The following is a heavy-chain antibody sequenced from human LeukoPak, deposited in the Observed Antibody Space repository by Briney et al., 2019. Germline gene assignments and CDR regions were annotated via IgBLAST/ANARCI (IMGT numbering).Heavy chain of an antibody. V-gene: IGHV4-39*01. CDR2: IYYSGST. CDR3: VRHGSRMVWFGELSGYYFDY. CDR1: GGSISSSSYY. D-gene: IGHD3-10*01. J-gene: IGHJ4*02. Sequence: PSETLSLTCTVSGGSISSSSYYWGWIRQPPGKGLEWIGSIYYSGSTYYNPSLKSRVTISVDTSKNQFSLKLSSVTAADTAVYYCVRHGSRMVWFGELSGYYFDYWGQGTLVTVSS.